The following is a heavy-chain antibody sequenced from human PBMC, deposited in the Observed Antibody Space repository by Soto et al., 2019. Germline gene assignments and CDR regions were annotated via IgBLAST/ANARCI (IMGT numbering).Heavy chain of an antibody. CDR2: ISYDGNNK. V-gene: IGHV3-30*18. J-gene: IGHJ4*02. Sequence: GGSLRLSCAASGFTFSTYGMHWVRQAPGKGLEWVAFISYDGNNKYYADSVKGRFTISRDTSKNTLYLQMNSPRGDDTAVYYCAKDLILYRTEATNSWDYWGQGTPVTVSS. D-gene: IGHD2-15*01. CDR1: GFTFSTYG. CDR3: AKDLILYRTEATNSWDY.